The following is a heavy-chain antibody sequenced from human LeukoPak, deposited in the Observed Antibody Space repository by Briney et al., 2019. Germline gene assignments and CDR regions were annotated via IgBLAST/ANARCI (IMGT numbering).Heavy chain of an antibody. D-gene: IGHD1-26*01. CDR3: ARKEPAPYFDY. CDR1: GYTFTSYY. J-gene: IGHJ4*02. Sequence: WASVKVSCKASGYTFTSYYMHWVRQAPGQGLEWMGIINPSGGSTSYAQKFQGRVTMTRDTSTSTVYMELSSLRSEDMAVYYCARKEPAPYFDYWGQGTLVTVSS. V-gene: IGHV1-46*01. CDR2: INPSGGST.